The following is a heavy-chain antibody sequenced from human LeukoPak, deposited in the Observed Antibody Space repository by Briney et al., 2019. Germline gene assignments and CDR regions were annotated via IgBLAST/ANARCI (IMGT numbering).Heavy chain of an antibody. CDR3: ARSALNWFDP. V-gene: IGHV4-61*08. CDR2: IYYSGST. Sequence: TSETLSLTCTVSGGSISSGGYYWSWIRQPPGKGLEWIGYIYYSGSTNYNPSLKSRVTISVDTSKNQFSLKLSSVTAADTAVYYCARSALNWFDPWGQGTLVTVSS. CDR1: GGSISSGGYY. J-gene: IGHJ5*02. D-gene: IGHD2-15*01.